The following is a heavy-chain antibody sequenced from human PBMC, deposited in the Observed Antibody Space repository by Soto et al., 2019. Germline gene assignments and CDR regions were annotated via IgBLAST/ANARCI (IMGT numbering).Heavy chain of an antibody. V-gene: IGHV1-8*01. J-gene: IGHJ4*02. CDR2: MNPNSGNT. D-gene: IGHD6-13*01. CDR3: ARKLRIAYSRSWTPPCY. Sequence: QVQLVQYGAEVKKPGASVKVSCKASGYTFTSYDINWVRQAPGKGLEWMGWMNPNSGNTGYAQKFQGRVTMTSDTFISTAYMGLSIVRSEDTAVYYCARKLRIAYSRSWTPPCYWGQGTLVTVSS. CDR1: GYTFTSYD.